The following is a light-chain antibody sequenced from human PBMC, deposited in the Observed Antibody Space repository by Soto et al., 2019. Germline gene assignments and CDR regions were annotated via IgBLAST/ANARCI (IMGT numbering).Light chain of an antibody. V-gene: IGKV1-6*01. CDR3: QQFEDFPRAII. CDR1: QGIRND. J-gene: IGKJ5*01. Sequence: AIQMTQSPSSLSASVGDRVTITCRASQGIRNDLGWYQQNPGKAPKLLIYAASSLQSGVPSRFSGSGSGTDFTFTISSLQPEDIATYYCQQFEDFPRAIIFGQGTRLEIK. CDR2: AAS.